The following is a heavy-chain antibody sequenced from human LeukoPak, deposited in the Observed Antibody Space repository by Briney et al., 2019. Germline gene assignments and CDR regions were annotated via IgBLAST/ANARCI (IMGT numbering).Heavy chain of an antibody. CDR3: TTMSKFNY. CDR1: GFTFSHAW. J-gene: IGHJ4*02. Sequence: PGGSLRLSCTASGFTFSHAWMTWVRQAPGKGLEWVGRIKSKTDGGTTDYAAPVQGRFTISRDDSKNTLFLQMNSLKTDDTAIYYCTTMSKFNYWGQGTPVTVSS. CDR2: IKSKTDGGTT. V-gene: IGHV3-15*01.